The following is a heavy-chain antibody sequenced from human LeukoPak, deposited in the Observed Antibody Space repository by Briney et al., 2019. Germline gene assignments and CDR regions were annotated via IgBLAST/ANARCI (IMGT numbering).Heavy chain of an antibody. CDR1: GFTFSSYS. V-gene: IGHV3-48*01. CDR3: AKGLLRFLEWLPYY. CDR2: ISSSTI. J-gene: IGHJ4*02. D-gene: IGHD3-3*01. Sequence: GGSLRLSCAASGFTFSSYSMNWVRQAPGKGLEWVSYISSSTIYYADSVKGRFTISRDNAKNSLYLQMNSLRAEDTAVYYCAKGLLRFLEWLPYYWGQGTLVTVSS.